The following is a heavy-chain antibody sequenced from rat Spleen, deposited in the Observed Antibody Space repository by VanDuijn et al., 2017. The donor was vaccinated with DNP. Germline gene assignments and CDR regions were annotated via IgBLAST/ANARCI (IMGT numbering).Heavy chain of an antibody. D-gene: IGHD1-5*01. J-gene: IGHJ3*01. CDR1: GFTFSDYN. V-gene: IGHV5-7*01. CDR2: ISYDGSRT. CDR3: AREGIGTTWFAY. Sequence: EVQLVESGGGLVQPGRSLKLSCAASGFTFSDYNMAWVRQAPKKGLEWVATISYDGSRTYYRDSVKGRFTISRDNAKSTLYLQMDSLRSEDTATYYCAREGIGTTWFAYWGQGTLVTVSS.